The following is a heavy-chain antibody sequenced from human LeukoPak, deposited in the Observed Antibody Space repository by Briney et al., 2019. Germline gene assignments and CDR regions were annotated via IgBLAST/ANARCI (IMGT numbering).Heavy chain of an antibody. J-gene: IGHJ4*02. CDR2: IHHSGDT. D-gene: IGHD2-15*01. CDR3: ARADSFDY. CDR1: GYSITSIYY. V-gene: IGHV4-38-2*02. Sequence: SETLSLTCTVSGYSITSIYYWGWIRQPPGKGLEWIGSIHHSGDTAYNPSLKSRVTISVDTSKSQFSLKLSSVTAADTAVYYCARADSFDYWGQGTLVTVSS.